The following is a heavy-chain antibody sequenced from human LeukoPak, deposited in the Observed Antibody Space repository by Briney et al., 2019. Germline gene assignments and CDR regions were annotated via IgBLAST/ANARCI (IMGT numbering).Heavy chain of an antibody. CDR3: ATTRGRYCSGGSCSHAFDI. J-gene: IGHJ3*02. D-gene: IGHD2-15*01. CDR1: GGTFSSYA. Sequence: GASVKVSCKASGGTFSSYAISWVRQAPGQGLEWMGGIIPIFGTANYAQKFQGRVTITADKSTSTAYMELSSLRSEDTAVYYCATTRGRYCSGGSCSHAFDIWGQGTMVTVSS. CDR2: IIPIFGTA. V-gene: IGHV1-69*06.